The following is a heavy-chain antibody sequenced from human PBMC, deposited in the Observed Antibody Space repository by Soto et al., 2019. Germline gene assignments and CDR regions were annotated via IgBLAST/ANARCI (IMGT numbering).Heavy chain of an antibody. CDR2: IWYDGSNK. V-gene: IGHV3-33*01. CDR1: GFTFSSYG. CDR3: ARGTYYYDSSGYDGFDY. Sequence: GGSLRLSCAASGFTFSSYGMHWVRQAPGKGLEWVAVIWYDGSNKYYADSVKGRFTISRDNSKNTLYLQMNSLRAEDTAVYYCARGTYYYDSSGYDGFDYWGQGTLVTVSS. D-gene: IGHD3-22*01. J-gene: IGHJ4*02.